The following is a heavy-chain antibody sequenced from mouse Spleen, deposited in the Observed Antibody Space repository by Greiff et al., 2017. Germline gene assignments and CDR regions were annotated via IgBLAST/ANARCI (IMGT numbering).Heavy chain of an antibody. CDR2: FHPYNDDT. V-gene: IGHV1-47*01. J-gene: IGHJ1*01. D-gene: IGHD4-1*01. CDR1: GYTFTTYP. CDR3: AQGRNWDGYFDV. Sequence: VQLQQSGAELVKPGASVKMSCKASGYTFTTYPIEWMKQNHGKSLEWIGNFHPYNDDTKYNEKFKGKATLTVEKPSSTVYLELSRLTSDDSAVYYCAQGRNWDGYFDVWGAGTTVTVSS.